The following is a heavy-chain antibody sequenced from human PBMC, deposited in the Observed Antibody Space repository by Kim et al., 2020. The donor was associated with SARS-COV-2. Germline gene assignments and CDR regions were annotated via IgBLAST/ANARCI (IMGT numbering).Heavy chain of an antibody. CDR1: GFTFSSYG. D-gene: IGHD3-22*01. V-gene: IGHV3-30*03. CDR2: ISYDGSNK. J-gene: IGHJ4*02. Sequence: GGSLRLSCAASGFTFSSYGMHWVRQAPGKGLEWVAVISYDGSNKYYADSVKGRFTISRDNSKNTLYLQMNSLRAEDTAVYYCAMDYYDSSGYLSNRSFDWGQGTLVTVSS. CDR3: AMDYYDSSGYLSNRSFD.